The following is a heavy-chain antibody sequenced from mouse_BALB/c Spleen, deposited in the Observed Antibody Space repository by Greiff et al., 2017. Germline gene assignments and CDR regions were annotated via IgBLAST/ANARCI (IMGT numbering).Heavy chain of an antibody. J-gene: IGHJ4*01. CDR3: ARDDGYSSYARDY. CDR2: ISYDGSN. CDR1: GYSITSGYY. V-gene: IGHV3-6*02. D-gene: IGHD2-3*01. Sequence: EVQLQQSGPGLVKPSQSLSLTCSVTGYSITSGYYWNWIRQFPGNKLEWMGYISYDGSNNYNPSLKNRISITRDTSKNQFFLKLNSVTTEDTDTDYCARDDGYSSYARDYGGQGTSVTVSS.